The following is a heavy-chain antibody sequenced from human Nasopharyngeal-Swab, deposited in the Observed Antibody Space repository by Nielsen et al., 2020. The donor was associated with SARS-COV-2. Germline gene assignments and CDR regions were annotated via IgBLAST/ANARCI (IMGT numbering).Heavy chain of an antibody. CDR1: GFTFSSYA. CDR3: ARSTSSSWYRPLDY. J-gene: IGHJ4*02. D-gene: IGHD6-13*01. V-gene: IGHV3-23*01. CDR2: ISGSGSGT. Sequence: GESLKISCAASGFTFSSYAMSWVRQAPGKGLEWVSVISGSGSGTYYADSVKGRFTISRDKSQNTLYLQMSSLRADDTAVYYCARSTSSSWYRPLDYWGQGTLV.